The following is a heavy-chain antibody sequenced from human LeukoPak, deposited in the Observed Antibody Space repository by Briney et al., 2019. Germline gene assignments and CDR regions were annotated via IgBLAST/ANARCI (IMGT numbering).Heavy chain of an antibody. CDR2: FYYSGTT. D-gene: IGHD3-10*01. CDR1: GGSISSSSYY. CDR3: ARGTPSRFYGSGSYSPGAFDI. V-gene: IGHV4-39*07. J-gene: IGHJ3*02. Sequence: SETLSLTCTVSGGSISSSSYYWGWTRQPPGKGLEWIGSFYYSGTTYYNPSLVSRVTISVDTSKNQFSLKLSSVTAADTAVYYCARGTPSRFYGSGSYSPGAFDIWGQGTMVTVSS.